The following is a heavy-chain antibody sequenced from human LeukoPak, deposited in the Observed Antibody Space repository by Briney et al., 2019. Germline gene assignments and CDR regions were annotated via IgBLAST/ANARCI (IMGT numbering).Heavy chain of an antibody. D-gene: IGHD2-2*01. J-gene: IGHJ5*02. CDR2: ISSSSSYI. Sequence: PGGSLRLSCAASGFTFSSYSMNWVRQAPGKGLEWVSSISSSSSYIYYADSVKGRFTISRDNAKNSLYLQMNSLRAEDTAVYYCARGALLSVVVPAASNWLDPWGQGTLVTVSS. CDR3: ARGALLSVVVPAASNWLDP. V-gene: IGHV3-21*01. CDR1: GFTFSSYS.